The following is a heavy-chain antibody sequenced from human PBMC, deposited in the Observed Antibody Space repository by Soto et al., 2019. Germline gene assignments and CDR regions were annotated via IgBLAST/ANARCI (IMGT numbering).Heavy chain of an antibody. Sequence: SETLSLTCTVSGGSISSYYWSWIRQPPGKGLEWIGYIYYSGSTNYNPSLKSRVTISVDTSKNQFSLKLSSVTAADTAVYYCARDEARGYSSSSWMRGFDPWGQGTLVTVSS. J-gene: IGHJ5*02. V-gene: IGHV4-59*01. D-gene: IGHD6-13*01. CDR3: ARDEARGYSSSSWMRGFDP. CDR1: GGSISSYY. CDR2: IYYSGST.